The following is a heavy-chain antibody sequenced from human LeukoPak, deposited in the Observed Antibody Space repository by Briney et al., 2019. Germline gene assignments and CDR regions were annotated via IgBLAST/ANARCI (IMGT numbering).Heavy chain of an antibody. CDR2: IYYSGST. V-gene: IGHV4-59*01. Sequence: SETLSLTCAVYGGSFSSYYWSWIRQPPGKGLEWIGYIYYSGSTNYNPSLKSRVTISVDTSKNQFSLKLSSVTAADTAVYYCARGHSSSASDYYYYYYMDVCGKGTTVTVSS. CDR3: ARGHSSSASDYYYYYYMDV. D-gene: IGHD6-6*01. J-gene: IGHJ6*03. CDR1: GGSFSSYY.